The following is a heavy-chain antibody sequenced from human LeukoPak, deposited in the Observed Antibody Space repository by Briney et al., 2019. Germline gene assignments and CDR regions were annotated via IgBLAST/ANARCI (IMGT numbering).Heavy chain of an antibody. V-gene: IGHV3-21*03. Sequence: GGSLRLSCAASGFTFSSNSMNWVRQAPGKGLEWVSSISSSSSYIYYADSVKGRFTISRDNAKNSLYLQMNSLKNEDTAVYYCVTEVSGSLPTWGQGTLVTVSS. CDR3: VTEVSGSLPT. CDR2: ISSSSSYI. J-gene: IGHJ4*02. CDR1: GFTFSSNS. D-gene: IGHD1-26*01.